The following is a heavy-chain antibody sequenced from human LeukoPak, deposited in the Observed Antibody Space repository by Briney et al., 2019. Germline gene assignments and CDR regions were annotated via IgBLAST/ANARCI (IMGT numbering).Heavy chain of an antibody. J-gene: IGHJ4*02. CDR2: ISWNSGSI. V-gene: IGHV3-9*01. CDR1: GFTFSSYG. Sequence: GRSLRLSCAASGFTFSSYGMHWVRQAPGKGLEWVSGISWNSGSIGYADSVKGRFTISRDNAKNSLYLQMNSLRAEDTALYYCAKDGAYSSGWEYYFDYWGQGTLVTVSS. D-gene: IGHD6-19*01. CDR3: AKDGAYSSGWEYYFDY.